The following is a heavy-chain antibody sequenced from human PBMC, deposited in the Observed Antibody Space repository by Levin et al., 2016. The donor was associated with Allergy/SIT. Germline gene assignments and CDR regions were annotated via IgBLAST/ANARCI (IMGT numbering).Heavy chain of an antibody. CDR3: ARRSSVAAYALDL. CDR2: IYPDNSNT. J-gene: IGHJ6*02. V-gene: IGHV5-51*01. D-gene: IGHD6-19*01. CDR1: GYYFSNFW. Sequence: GESLKISCKGSGYYFSNFWIGWVRQMPGKGLEWMGIIYPDNSNTRYDPSFQGRVTISADKSVNTAYLQLNSLGASDTAMYYCARRSSVAAYALDLWGQGTTVTVSS.